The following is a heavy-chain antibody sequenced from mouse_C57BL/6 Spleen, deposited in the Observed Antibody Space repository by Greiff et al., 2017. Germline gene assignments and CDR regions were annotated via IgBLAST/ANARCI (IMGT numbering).Heavy chain of an antibody. CDR1: GFNIKDYY. CDR3: ASYHYYGRSYWYFDV. V-gene: IGHV14-2*01. CDR2: IDPEDGET. Sequence: VQLKQSGAELVKPGASVKLSCTASGFNIKDYYMHWVKQRTEQGLEWIGRIDPEDGETKYAPKFQGKATIPADTSSNTAYLQLSSLTSEDTAVEDCASYHYYGRSYWYFDVWGTGTTVTVSS. D-gene: IGHD1-1*01. J-gene: IGHJ1*03.